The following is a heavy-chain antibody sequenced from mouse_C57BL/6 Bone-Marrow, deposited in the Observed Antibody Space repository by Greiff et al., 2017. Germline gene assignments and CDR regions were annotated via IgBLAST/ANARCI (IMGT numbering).Heavy chain of an antibody. V-gene: IGHV1-53*01. CDR3: ARITAVVAHWYFDV. D-gene: IGHD1-1*01. CDR2: INPSNGGT. Sequence: VQLQQPGTELVKPGASVKLSCKASGYTFTSYWMHWVKQRPGQGLEWIGNINPSNGGTNYNEKFKSKATLTVDKSSSTAYMQLSSLTSEDSAVYYCARITAVVAHWYFDVWGTGTTVTVSS. CDR1: GYTFTSYW. J-gene: IGHJ1*03.